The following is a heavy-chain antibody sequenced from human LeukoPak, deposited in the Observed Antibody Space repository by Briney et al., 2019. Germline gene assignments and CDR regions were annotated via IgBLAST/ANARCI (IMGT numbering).Heavy chain of an antibody. CDR3: ARDSDCSSTSCYTFDY. D-gene: IGHD2-2*02. Sequence: SETLSLTCTVSGGSITSGTYYWNWIRQPAGKGLEWIGRIYTSGNTNYNPSLKSRVTMSVDTSKNQFSLKLSSVTAADTAVYYCARDSDCSSTSCYTFDYWGQGTLVTVSS. CDR2: IYTSGNT. CDR1: GGSITSGTYY. J-gene: IGHJ4*02. V-gene: IGHV4-61*02.